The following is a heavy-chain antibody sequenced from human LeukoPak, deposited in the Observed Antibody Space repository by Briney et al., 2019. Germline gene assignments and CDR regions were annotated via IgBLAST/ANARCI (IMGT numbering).Heavy chain of an antibody. V-gene: IGHV1-69*04. D-gene: IGHD6-6*01. CDR2: IIPILGIA. Sequence: GASVKVSCKAAGCTFSIYAISWVRQAPGQGLEWMGRIIPILGIANYAQKVQGRVRITADKATNTPSMQLSILRSDATAVYYCIENLRGSSSPAPRSWGEGRLLTVSS. J-gene: IGHJ4*02. CDR3: IENLRGSSSPAPRS. CDR1: GCTFSIYA.